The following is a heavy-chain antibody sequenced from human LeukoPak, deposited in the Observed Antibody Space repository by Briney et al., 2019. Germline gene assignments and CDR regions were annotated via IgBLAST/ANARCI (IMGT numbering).Heavy chain of an antibody. CDR2: IHHSGRT. Sequence: SEPVSLTCSVSDGDGSISRLYWTWIRQSPGKGLEWIAYIHHSGRTSYSPSLKSRVTISIDTSKKQLSLKLRSVTAADTAVYYCARNNNLVGATNNDAFDIWGQGTKV. CDR3: ARNNNLVGATNNDAFDI. J-gene: IGHJ3*02. CDR1: DGDGSISRLY. D-gene: IGHD1-26*01. V-gene: IGHV4-59*11.